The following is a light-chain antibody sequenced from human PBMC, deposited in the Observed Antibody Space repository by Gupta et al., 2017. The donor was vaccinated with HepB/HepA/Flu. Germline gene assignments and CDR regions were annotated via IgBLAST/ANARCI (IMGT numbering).Light chain of an antibody. CDR1: QSVSSSY. CDR2: GAS. V-gene: IGKV3-20*01. J-gene: IGKJ4*01. Sequence: EIVLTQSPGTLSSSLGERATLSCRASQSVSSSYLAWYQQKPGQAPRLLIYGASSRATGIPGRCCGSGSGTAFTLTISSLEPEDFAVYYCQQYGSSPPVTFGGGTKVEIK. CDR3: QQYGSSPPVT.